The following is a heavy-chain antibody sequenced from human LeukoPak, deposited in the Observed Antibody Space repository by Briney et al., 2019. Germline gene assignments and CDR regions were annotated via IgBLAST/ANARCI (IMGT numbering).Heavy chain of an antibody. CDR3: ARRQDSSGYSDAFDI. CDR2: IYPGDSDT. Sequence: GESLNISCKTSGYSFTTYWIGWVRQMPGKGLEWMGIIYPGDSDTRYSPSFQGQVTLSADKSINTAYLQWSSLKASDTAMYYCARRQDSSGYSDAFDIWGQGTMVTVSS. CDR1: GYSFTTYW. V-gene: IGHV5-51*01. J-gene: IGHJ3*02. D-gene: IGHD3-22*01.